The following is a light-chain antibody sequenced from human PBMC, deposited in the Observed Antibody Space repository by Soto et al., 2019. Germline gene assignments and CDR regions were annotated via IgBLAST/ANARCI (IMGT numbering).Light chain of an antibody. Sequence: EIVLTQSPGTLSLSPGKRATLSCRASQSISSSYLAWYQQRPGQAPRLLIYGASSRATGIPDRISGSGSGTDFTLTITRVEPEDSAMYYCQHYVGSPTFGQGTKVDIK. J-gene: IGKJ1*01. V-gene: IGKV3-20*01. CDR1: QSISSSY. CDR3: QHYVGSPT. CDR2: GAS.